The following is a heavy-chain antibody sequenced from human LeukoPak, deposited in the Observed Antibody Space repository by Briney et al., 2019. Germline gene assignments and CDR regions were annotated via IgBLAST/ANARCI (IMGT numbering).Heavy chain of an antibody. CDR2: MNPKRGNT. CDR3: ARGGSSSSYYNNYGMDV. Sequence: GASVKVSCKASGYSLTSFDINWVRQGSGQGLEWMGWMNPKRGNTGYAPTFQGRVTITRDTSIDTAFMELSSLRPDDTADYYCARGGSSSSYYNNYGMDVWGQGTTITVSS. V-gene: IGHV1-8*01. J-gene: IGHJ6*02. CDR1: GYSLTSFD. D-gene: IGHD6-13*01.